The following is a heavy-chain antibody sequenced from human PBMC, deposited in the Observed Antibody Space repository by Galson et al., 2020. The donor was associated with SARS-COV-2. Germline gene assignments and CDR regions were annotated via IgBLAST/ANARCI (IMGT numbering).Heavy chain of an antibody. V-gene: IGHV3-33*01. CDR2: IWYDGSNK. CDR3: AREMYYYDSSAFDY. CDR1: GFTFSSYG. Sequence: QLGESLKISCAASGFTFSSYGMHWVRQAPGKGLEWVAVIWYDGSNKYYADSVKGRFTISRDNSKNTLYLQMNSLRAEDTAVYYCAREMYYYDSSAFDYWGQGTLVTVSS. J-gene: IGHJ4*02. D-gene: IGHD3-22*01.